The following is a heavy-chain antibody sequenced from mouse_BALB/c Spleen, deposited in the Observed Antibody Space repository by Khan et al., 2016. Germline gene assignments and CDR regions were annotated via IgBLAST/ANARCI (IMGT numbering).Heavy chain of an antibody. CDR2: INTNTGEP. CDR3: ARYGYDGAMDY. CDR1: GYTFTNYG. J-gene: IGHJ4*01. D-gene: IGHD2-2*01. Sequence: QIQLVQSGPELKKPGETVKISCKASGYTFTNYGMNWVKQAPGKGLKWMGWINTNTGEPTYAEEFKGRFAFSLDTSASTAYLQINNLKNEDTATYFCARYGYDGAMDYWGQGTSVTVSS. V-gene: IGHV9-3*02.